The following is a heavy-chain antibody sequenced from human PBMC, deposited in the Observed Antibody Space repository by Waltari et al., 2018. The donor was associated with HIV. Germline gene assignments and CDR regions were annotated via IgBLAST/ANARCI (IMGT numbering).Heavy chain of an antibody. V-gene: IGHV3-30*04. CDR3: ARGGDFGDYIWNYGMDV. D-gene: IGHD4-17*01. CDR2: ISYHGRNK. J-gene: IGHJ6*02. Sequence: QVQVVESGGGVVQPGRSLRLSCAASGFTFSSYAMHGVRQALGKGLEWVAVISYHGRNKNYADSVKGRFTISRDNSKTTLYVQMNSLRAEDTAVYYCARGGDFGDYIWNYGMDVWGQGTTVTVSS. CDR1: GFTFSSYA.